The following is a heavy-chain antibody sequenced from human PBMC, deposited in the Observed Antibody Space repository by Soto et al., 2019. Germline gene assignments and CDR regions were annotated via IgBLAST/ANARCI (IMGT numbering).Heavy chain of an antibody. D-gene: IGHD2-15*01. J-gene: IGHJ6*02. V-gene: IGHV3-30-3*01. CDR1: GFTFSSYA. CDR3: ARDQVVADHYGMDV. CDR2: ISYDGSNK. Sequence: GGSLRLSCAASGFTFSSYAMHWVRQAPGKGLEWVAVISYDGSNKYYADSVKGRFTISRDNSKNTLYLQMNSLRAEDTAVYYCARDQVVADHYGMDVWGQGTTVTVSS.